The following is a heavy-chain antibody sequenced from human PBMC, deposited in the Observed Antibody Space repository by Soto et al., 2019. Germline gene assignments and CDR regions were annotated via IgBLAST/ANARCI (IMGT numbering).Heavy chain of an antibody. D-gene: IGHD4-17*01. Sequence: SETLSLTCAVYGGSFSGYYWSWIRQPPGKGLEWIGEINHSGSTNYNPSLKSRVTISVDTSKNQFSLKLSSVTAADTAVYYCARGKITVTTSFNWFDPWGQGTLVTVSS. CDR1: GGSFSGYY. V-gene: IGHV4-34*01. J-gene: IGHJ5*02. CDR3: ARGKITVTTSFNWFDP. CDR2: INHSGST.